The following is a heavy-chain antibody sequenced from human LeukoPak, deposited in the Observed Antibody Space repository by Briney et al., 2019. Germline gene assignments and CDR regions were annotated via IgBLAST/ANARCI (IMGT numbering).Heavy chain of an antibody. Sequence: ASVKVSCKASGGTFSSYAISWVRQAPGQGLEWMGGIIPISGTANYAQKFQGRVTITADKSTSTAYMELSSLRSEDTAVYYCAATQGPDSPVPYYYYYMDVWGKGTTVTVSS. CDR2: IIPISGTA. CDR1: GGTFSSYA. J-gene: IGHJ6*03. CDR3: AATQGPDSPVPYYYYYMDV. D-gene: IGHD5-24*01. V-gene: IGHV1-69*06.